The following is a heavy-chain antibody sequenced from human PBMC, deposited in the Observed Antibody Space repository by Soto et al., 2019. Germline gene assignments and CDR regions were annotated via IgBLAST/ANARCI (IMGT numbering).Heavy chain of an antibody. CDR1: GGSISSRSYS. CDR2: IYYSGKT. V-gene: IGHV4-39*01. Sequence: SETLSLTCSVSGGSISSRSYSWGWIRQPPGKGLEWIGSIYYSGKTYYNTSLKSRVTISVDTSKNRFSLNLRSVTAADTAVSYCGSLIYCSTTSCYLANWGQEALVAVSS. D-gene: IGHD2-2*01. J-gene: IGHJ4*02. CDR3: GSLIYCSTTSCYLAN.